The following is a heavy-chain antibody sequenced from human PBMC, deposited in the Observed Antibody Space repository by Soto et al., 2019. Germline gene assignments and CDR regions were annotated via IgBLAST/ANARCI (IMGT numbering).Heavy chain of an antibody. CDR1: GYMFGREW. V-gene: IGHV5-51*01. J-gene: IGHJ4*02. Sequence: EVQLVQSGSEGKKPGESLKISCKGSGYMFGREWIGWVRQMPGKGMEWMGLIKPGGSDIRYSPPFQGQVTISAVISISTAYLEFRSLVASDTAMYFCARQLNYLLASWGQGTLVPVSP. CDR2: IKPGGSDI. D-gene: IGHD1-7*01. CDR3: ARQLNYLLAS.